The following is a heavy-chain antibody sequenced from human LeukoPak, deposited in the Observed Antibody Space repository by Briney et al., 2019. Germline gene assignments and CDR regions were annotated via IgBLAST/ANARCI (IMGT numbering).Heavy chain of an antibody. CDR3: AQALWFGELNY. D-gene: IGHD3-10*01. CDR2: ISYDGTNK. CDR1: GFTFSTYG. V-gene: IGHV3-30*03. Sequence: GGSLRLSCAASGFTFSTYGMHWVRQAPGKGLEWVAVISYDGTNKYYADSVKGRFTISRDNSENTLYLQLNSLRTEDTAVYYCAQALWFGELNYWGQGTLVTVSS. J-gene: IGHJ4*02.